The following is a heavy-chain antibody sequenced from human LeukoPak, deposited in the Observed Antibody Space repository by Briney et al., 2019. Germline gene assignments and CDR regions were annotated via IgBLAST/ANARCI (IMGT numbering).Heavy chain of an antibody. V-gene: IGHV1-18*01. CDR3: ARGRYSSRPGASLDY. D-gene: IGHD6-13*01. Sequence: VASVKVSCKASGYTFTSYGISWVRQAPGQGLEWMGWISAYNGNTNYAQKLQGRVTMTTDTSTSTAYMELRSLRSDDTAVYYCARGRYSSRPGASLDYRGQGTLVTVSS. CDR2: ISAYNGNT. J-gene: IGHJ4*02. CDR1: GYTFTSYG.